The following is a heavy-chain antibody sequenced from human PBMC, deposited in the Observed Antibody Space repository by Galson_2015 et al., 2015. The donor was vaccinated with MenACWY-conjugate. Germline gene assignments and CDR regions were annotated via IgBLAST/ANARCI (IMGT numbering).Heavy chain of an antibody. Sequence: SVKVSCKASGYTFTSYGISWVRQAPGQGLEWMGWISAYNGNTNYAQKFQGRVTMTTDTSTTTAYMELRSLRSDDTAVYYCARGGGLCYYDSSGYYAYWGQGTLVTVSS. CDR2: ISAYNGNT. CDR1: GYTFTSYG. V-gene: IGHV1-18*01. CDR3: ARGGGLCYYDSSGYYAY. J-gene: IGHJ4*02. D-gene: IGHD3-22*01.